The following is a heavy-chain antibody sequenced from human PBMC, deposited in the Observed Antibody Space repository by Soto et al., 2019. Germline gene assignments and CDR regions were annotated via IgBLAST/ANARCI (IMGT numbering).Heavy chain of an antibody. J-gene: IGHJ5*02. CDR3: ATRITVFGLLIHPFDP. V-gene: IGHV4-34*01. CDR1: GGSVNGYY. CDR2: INHTGGT. Sequence: PSETLSLTCAVFGGSVNGYYWNWIRQPPGKGLEWIGEINHTGGTHYNPSLKSRVTMSVDTSKNQFSLRLSSVTAADTAIYYCATRITVFGLLIHPFDPWGQGTQVTVSS. D-gene: IGHD3-3*01.